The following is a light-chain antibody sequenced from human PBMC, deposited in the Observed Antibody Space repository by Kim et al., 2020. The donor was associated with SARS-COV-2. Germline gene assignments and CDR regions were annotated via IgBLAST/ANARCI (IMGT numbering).Light chain of an antibody. V-gene: IGLV1-44*01. CDR2: SDD. CDR3: ATWDDSLDVLL. Sequence: GQRVTIFCSGSSSNIGRNTVNWYQQFPGTAPKFRIDSDDRRPSGVSDRVSCSKSGPSASLAISALQSEDEADYYCATWDDSLDVLLFGGGTQLTVL. J-gene: IGLJ3*02. CDR1: SSNIGRNT.